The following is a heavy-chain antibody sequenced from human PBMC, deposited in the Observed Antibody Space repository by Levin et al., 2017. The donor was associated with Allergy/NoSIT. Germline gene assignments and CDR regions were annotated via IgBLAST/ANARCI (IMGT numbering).Heavy chain of an antibody. Sequence: ASVKVSCKASGGTFSSYVINWVRQAPGQGLEWMGRIIPMFGISNYAQKFQGRVTITADKSTSTAFMELSSLRYDDTAVYYCAREGTIAAAGTPLGYWGQGTLVTVSS. CDR2: IIPMFGIS. D-gene: IGHD6-13*01. CDR1: GGTFSSYV. CDR3: AREGTIAAAGTPLGY. V-gene: IGHV1-69*04. J-gene: IGHJ4*02.